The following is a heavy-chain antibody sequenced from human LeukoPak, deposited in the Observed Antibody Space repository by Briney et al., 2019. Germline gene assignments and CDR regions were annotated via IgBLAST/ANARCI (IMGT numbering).Heavy chain of an antibody. CDR1: GYTFTSYG. CDR3: ARAYNVLRFLEWPNPDDYMDV. J-gene: IGHJ6*03. CDR2: ISAYNGNT. Sequence: ASVKVSCKASGYTFTSYGISWVRQAPGQGLEWMGLISAYNGNTNYAQKLQGRVTMTTDTSTSTAYMELRSLRSDDTAVYYCARAYNVLRFLEWPNPDDYMDVWGKGTTVTVSS. D-gene: IGHD3-3*01. V-gene: IGHV1-18*01.